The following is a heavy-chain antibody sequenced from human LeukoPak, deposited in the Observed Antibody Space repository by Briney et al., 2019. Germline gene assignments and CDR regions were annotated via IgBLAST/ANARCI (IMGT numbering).Heavy chain of an antibody. D-gene: IGHD6-13*01. J-gene: IGHJ5*02. V-gene: IGHV4-59*08. Sequence: SETLSLTCTVCGGSISGYYWRWIRQPPGKGLEWIGYVFYSGSTNYNPSLKSRVSISVDTSRNQVSLKLSSVTAADTAVYYCARQESTTWYGDWYDPWGQGILVTVSS. CDR1: GGSISGYY. CDR3: ARQESTTWYGDWYDP. CDR2: VFYSGST.